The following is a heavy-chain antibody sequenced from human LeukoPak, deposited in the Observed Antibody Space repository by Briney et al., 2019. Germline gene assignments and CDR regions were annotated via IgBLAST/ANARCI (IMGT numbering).Heavy chain of an antibody. CDR3: AKYSGSYYYPPNWDS. CDR2: ISGSGSST. V-gene: IGHV3-23*01. J-gene: IGHJ4*02. D-gene: IGHD1-26*01. CDR1: GFTFSSYA. Sequence: GGSLRLSCAASGFTFSSYAMEWVRQAPGEGLEWVSGISGSGSSTYYADSVKGRFTLSRDYPKNTLYLQMNSLRAEDTAVYFCAKYSGSYYYPPNWDSWGQGTLVTVSS.